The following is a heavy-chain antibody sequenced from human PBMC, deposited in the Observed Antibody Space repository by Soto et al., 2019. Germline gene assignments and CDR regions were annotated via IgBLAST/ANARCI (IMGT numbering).Heavy chain of an antibody. CDR1: GGSFSGYY. Sequence: SETLSLTCAVYGGSFSGYYWSWIRQPPGKGLEWIGEINHSGSTNYNPSLKSRVTISVDTSKNQFSLKLSSVTAADTAVYYCARGTPLLRYFDWSLGSYGMDVWGQGTTVTVSS. CDR2: INHSGST. J-gene: IGHJ6*02. CDR3: ARGTPLLRYFDWSLGSYGMDV. D-gene: IGHD3-9*01. V-gene: IGHV4-34*01.